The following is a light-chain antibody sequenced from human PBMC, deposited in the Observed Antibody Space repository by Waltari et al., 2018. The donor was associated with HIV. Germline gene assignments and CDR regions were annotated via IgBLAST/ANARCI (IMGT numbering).Light chain of an antibody. J-gene: IGKJ4*01. V-gene: IGKV3-11*01. CDR1: QSVSNY. CDR2: DAS. Sequence: EIVLTQSPSTLSLSPGERATLSCRASQSVSNYLAWYQQKPGHPPRLLIYDASNRATGIPARFSGSGSGTDFTLTISSLEPEDSAVYYCQQRSNWPPLTFGGGTKVEI. CDR3: QQRSNWPPLT.